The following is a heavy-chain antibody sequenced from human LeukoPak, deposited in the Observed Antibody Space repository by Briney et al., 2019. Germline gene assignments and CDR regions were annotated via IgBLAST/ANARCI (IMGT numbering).Heavy chain of an antibody. CDR2: IIPILNIA. CDR1: GGTFSSYA. Sequence: SVKVSCKASGGTFSSYAISRVRQAPGQGLEWMGRIIPILNIANYAQKFQGRVTITADKSTSTAYMELSSLRSEDTAVYYCASAVGQDYYYYGMDVWGQGTTVTVSS. J-gene: IGHJ6*02. D-gene: IGHD2-2*01. CDR3: ASAVGQDYYYYGMDV. V-gene: IGHV1-69*04.